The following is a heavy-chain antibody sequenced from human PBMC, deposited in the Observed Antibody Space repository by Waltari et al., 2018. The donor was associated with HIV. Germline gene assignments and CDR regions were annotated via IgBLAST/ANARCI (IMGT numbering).Heavy chain of an antibody. D-gene: IGHD6-13*01. CDR2: ISWNGAAP. CDR1: GFVFEDYA. J-gene: IGHJ5*02. Sequence: VESGGALVQPGGSLRLSCEACGFVFEDYAIHWVRQLPGKGVEWGAGISWNGAAPGYAASVQGRFTIYRDNVKKSLFLQMHGLKEEDTALYYCALDTGRLVWAGPNWYDPRGQGTRVTVSS. V-gene: IGHV3-9*01. CDR3: ALDTGRLVWAGPNWYDP.